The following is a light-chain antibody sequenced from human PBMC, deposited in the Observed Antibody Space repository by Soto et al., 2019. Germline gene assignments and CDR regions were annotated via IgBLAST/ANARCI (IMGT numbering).Light chain of an antibody. CDR3: QKYDDVPYT. Sequence: DNRITQSPSSLSESVGDRVTITCRASQSIIRYLALYQQKQGKPPKLLIYAASTLQSGVPSRFSGSGSATDFTLTISGLQPEDVATYYCQKYDDVPYTFGQGTKVDIK. CDR1: QSIIRY. J-gene: IGKJ2*01. CDR2: AAS. V-gene: IGKV1-27*01.